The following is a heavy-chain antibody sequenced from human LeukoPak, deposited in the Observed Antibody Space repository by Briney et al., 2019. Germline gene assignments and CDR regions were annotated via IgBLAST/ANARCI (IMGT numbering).Heavy chain of an antibody. CDR2: IKQDGSEK. V-gene: IGHV3-7*05. Sequence: GGSLRLSCAASGFNFISYRMSWVRQAPGKGLEWVANIKQDGSEKYYVDSVKGRFTISRDNAKNSLYLQMNSLRAEDTAVYYCARNPPRYFNWGQGTLVTVSS. CDR3: ARNPPRYFN. D-gene: IGHD1-26*01. J-gene: IGHJ4*02. CDR1: GFNFISYR.